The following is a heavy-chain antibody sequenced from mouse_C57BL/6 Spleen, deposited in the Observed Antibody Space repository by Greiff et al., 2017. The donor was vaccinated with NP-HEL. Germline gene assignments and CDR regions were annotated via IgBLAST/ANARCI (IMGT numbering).Heavy chain of an antibody. CDR1: GYAFTNYL. V-gene: IGHV1-54*01. CDR3: ARSYDLTFAY. J-gene: IGHJ3*01. D-gene: IGHD2-3*01. Sequence: QVQLKESGAELVRPGTSVKVSCKASGYAFTNYLIEWVKQRPGQGLEWIGVINPGSGGTNYNEKFKGKATLTAEKSSSTAYMQLSSLTSEDSAVYFCARSYDLTFAYWGQGTLVTVSA. CDR2: INPGSGGT.